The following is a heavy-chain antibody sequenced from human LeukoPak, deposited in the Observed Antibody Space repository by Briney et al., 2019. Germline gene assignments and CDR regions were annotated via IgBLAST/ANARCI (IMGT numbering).Heavy chain of an antibody. Sequence: PGGSLRLSCVSSGFSFSNYTMSWVRQAPGKGLEWVSSISGSGGSTHYADSVKGRFTISRDKTKNTLYLQMNSLRAEDTAVYYCANGGLIPIFGLNYWGQGTLVTVSS. J-gene: IGHJ4*02. CDR3: ANGGLIPIFGLNY. D-gene: IGHD3-3*01. CDR2: ISGSGGST. V-gene: IGHV3-23*01. CDR1: GFSFSNYT.